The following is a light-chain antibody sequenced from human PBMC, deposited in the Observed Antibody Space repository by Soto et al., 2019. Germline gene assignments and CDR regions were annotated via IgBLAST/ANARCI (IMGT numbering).Light chain of an antibody. CDR3: SSYTGSSTPYV. CDR1: SSDVGGYNY. J-gene: IGLJ1*01. Sequence: QSALTQPASVSGSPGQSITISCTGTSSDVGGYNYVSWYQQHPGKAPKLMIYDVTNRPSGVSNRFSGSKSDNTASLTISGLQAEDEADYYCSSYTGSSTPYVFGTGTKVTV. CDR2: DVT. V-gene: IGLV2-14*01.